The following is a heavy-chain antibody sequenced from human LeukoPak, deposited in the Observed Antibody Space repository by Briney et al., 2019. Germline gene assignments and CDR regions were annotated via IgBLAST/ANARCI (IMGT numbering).Heavy chain of an antibody. J-gene: IGHJ4*02. CDR3: ARGDLDWAAQQTENFDY. CDR1: GYTFTNYH. V-gene: IGHV1-46*01. Sequence: ASVKVSCKASGYTFTNYHMHWVRQAPGHGLEWMGIINPSGGSTSYAQKFQGRVTMTRDMSTSTVYMALSSLRSEDTALYYCARGDLDWAAQQTENFDYWGQGTLVTVSS. D-gene: IGHD1-14*01. CDR2: INPSGGST.